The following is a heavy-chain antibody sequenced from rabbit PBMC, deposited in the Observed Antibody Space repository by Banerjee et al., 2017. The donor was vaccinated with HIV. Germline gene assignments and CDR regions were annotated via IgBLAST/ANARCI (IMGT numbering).Heavy chain of an antibody. Sequence: QSLEESGEDLVKPGASLTLTCTASGFSFTYSDYMCWVRQPPGKGPEWIACIGAGVSYTTYYATWAKGRFTISKTSSTTVTLQMTSLTAADTATYFCARDSGTSFSSYGMDLWGQGTLVTVS. CDR3: ARDSGTSFSSYGMDL. V-gene: IGHV1S40*01. CDR1: GFSFTYSDY. J-gene: IGHJ6*01. D-gene: IGHD8-1*01. CDR2: IGAGVSYTT.